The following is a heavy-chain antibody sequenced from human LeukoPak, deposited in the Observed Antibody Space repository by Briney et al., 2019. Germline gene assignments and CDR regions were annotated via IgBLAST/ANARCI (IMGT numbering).Heavy chain of an antibody. V-gene: IGHV4-61*08. Sequence: SETLSLTCTVSGGSISSGDYYWSWIRQPPGKGLEWIGYIYYSGSTNYNPSLKSRVTISVDTSKNQFSLKLSSVTAADTAVYYCARDSKSFGFDPWGQGTLVTVSS. CDR2: IYYSGST. CDR3: ARDSKSFGFDP. J-gene: IGHJ5*02. D-gene: IGHD3-3*02. CDR1: GGSISSGDYY.